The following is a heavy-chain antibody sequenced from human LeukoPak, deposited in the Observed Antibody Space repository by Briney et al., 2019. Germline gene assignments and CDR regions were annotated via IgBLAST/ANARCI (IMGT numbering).Heavy chain of an antibody. D-gene: IGHD3-10*01. CDR3: ARGRRITMVRGTNYYFDY. CDR2: IYYSGST. J-gene: IGHJ4*02. CDR1: GDSINSNNYY. V-gene: IGHV4-61*01. Sequence: PSETLSLTCTVSGDSINSNNYYWSWIRQPPGKGLEWIGYIYYSGSTNYNPSLKSRVTISVDTSKNQFSLKLSSVTAADTAVYYCARGRRITMVRGTNYYFDYWGQGTLVTVSS.